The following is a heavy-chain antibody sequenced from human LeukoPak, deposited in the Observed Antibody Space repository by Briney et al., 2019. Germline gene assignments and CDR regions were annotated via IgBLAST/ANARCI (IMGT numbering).Heavy chain of an antibody. V-gene: IGHV3-64D*06. Sequence: GGSLRLSCLGSGFTFSWYGMNWVRQAPGRGLEYVSAISKNGGNTYYVDSVKGRFTISRDNSKNTLYLQMNSLSVEATAVYFCGKDLSDRDVDYWGQGTLVTVSS. CDR1: GFTFSWYG. J-gene: IGHJ4*02. D-gene: IGHD2-21*02. CDR2: ISKNGGNT. CDR3: GKDLSDRDVDY.